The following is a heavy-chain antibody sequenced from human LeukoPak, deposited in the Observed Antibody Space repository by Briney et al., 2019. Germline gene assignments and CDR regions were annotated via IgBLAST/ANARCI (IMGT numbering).Heavy chain of an antibody. D-gene: IGHD3-22*01. J-gene: IGHJ6*02. CDR3: ARDRFRSYYDSSGYYYYYGMDV. CDR2: IKQGGSEK. V-gene: IGHV3-7*01. Sequence: GGSLRLSCAASGFTFGRHWMTWVRQAPGKGLEWVASIKQGGSEKYYVDSVKGRFTVSRDNAKNSVSLQMNSLSADDTAIYYCARDRFRSYYDSSGYYYYYGMDVWGQGTTVTVSS. CDR1: GFTFGRHW.